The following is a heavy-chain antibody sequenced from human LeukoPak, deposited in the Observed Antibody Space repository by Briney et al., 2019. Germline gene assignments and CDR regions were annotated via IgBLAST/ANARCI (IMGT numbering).Heavy chain of an antibody. V-gene: IGHV1-8*01. CDR1: GYTFTSYD. D-gene: IGHD2-21*02. Sequence: ASVKVSCKASGYTFTSYDINWVRQATGQGLEWMGWMNPNSGNTGYAQKFQGRVTMTRDTSISTAYMELSSLRSEDTAVYYCARGSFSDSQGNWFDPWGQGTLVTVSS. CDR3: ARGSFSDSQGNWFDP. J-gene: IGHJ5*02. CDR2: MNPNSGNT.